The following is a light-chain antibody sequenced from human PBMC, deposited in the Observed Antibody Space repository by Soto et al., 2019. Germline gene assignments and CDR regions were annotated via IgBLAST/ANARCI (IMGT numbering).Light chain of an antibody. V-gene: IGLV2-14*01. J-gene: IGLJ1*01. Sequence: QSALTQPASVSGSPGQSITISCTGTRSDVGGYNYVSWYQQNPGKAPKLMIYDVSNRPSGVSNRFSGSKSGNTASLTISGLQAEDEADYYCSSYRSSSTGVFGTGTKLTVL. CDR2: DVS. CDR3: SSYRSSSTGV. CDR1: RSDVGGYNY.